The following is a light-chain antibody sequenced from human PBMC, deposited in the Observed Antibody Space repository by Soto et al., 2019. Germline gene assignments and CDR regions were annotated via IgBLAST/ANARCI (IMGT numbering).Light chain of an antibody. V-gene: IGLV3-21*02. CDR2: DDS. Sequence: SYALTQPPSVSVAPGQTARITCGGNNIASKRVHWYQQRPGQAPVLVLYDDSNRPSGIPERFSGSNSGSTATLTISSVEAGDEADYFCQVWDISSDQYLFGTGTKVTVL. CDR1: NIASKR. J-gene: IGLJ1*01. CDR3: QVWDISSDQYL.